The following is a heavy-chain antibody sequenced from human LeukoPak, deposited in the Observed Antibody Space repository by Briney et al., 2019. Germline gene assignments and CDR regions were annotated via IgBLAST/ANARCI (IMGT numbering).Heavy chain of an antibody. V-gene: IGHV1-2*06. CDR3: ASGIAAAGTIGNWFDP. D-gene: IGHD6-13*01. J-gene: IGHJ5*02. CDR1: GYTFTGYY. CDR2: INPNSGGT. Sequence: ASVKVSCKASGYTFTGYYMHWVRQAPGQGLEWMGRINPNSGGTNYAQKFQGRVTMTRDTSISTAYMELSRLRSDDTAVYYCASGIAAAGTIGNWFDPWGQGTLVTASS.